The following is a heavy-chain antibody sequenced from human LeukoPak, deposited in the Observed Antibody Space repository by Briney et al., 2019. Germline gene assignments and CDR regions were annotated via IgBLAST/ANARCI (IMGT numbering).Heavy chain of an antibody. J-gene: IGHJ4*02. CDR2: IKHDGSDK. D-gene: IGHD3-10*01. V-gene: IGHV3-7*01. Sequence: GGSLRLSCSASGFTFSNYWMTWVRQSPGKGLEWVAIIKHDGSDKYCVDSVKGRLTISRDNAKNSLYLQMSSLRAEDTAVYYCARGGHRQKEFWGQGTLVTVSS. CDR1: GFTFSNYW. CDR3: ARGGHRQKEF.